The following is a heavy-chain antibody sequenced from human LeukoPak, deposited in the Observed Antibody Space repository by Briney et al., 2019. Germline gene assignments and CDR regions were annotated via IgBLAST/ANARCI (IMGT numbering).Heavy chain of an antibody. V-gene: IGHV3-48*01. Sequence: GGSLRLSREASGFTFGTFDFNWVRQAPGKGLEWISYISSTGSAIYYADSVKGRFTISRDNSKNTLYLQMNSLRAEDTAVYYCARGGYCTNGVCQFTPQVYWGQGTLVTVSS. CDR3: ARGGYCTNGVCQFTPQVY. CDR2: ISSTGSAI. J-gene: IGHJ4*02. D-gene: IGHD2-8*01. CDR1: GFTFGTFD.